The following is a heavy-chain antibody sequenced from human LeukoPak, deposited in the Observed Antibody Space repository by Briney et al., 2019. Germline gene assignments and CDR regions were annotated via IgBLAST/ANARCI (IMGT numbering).Heavy chain of an antibody. Sequence: GGSLRLSCAVSGFTVSSNYMTWVRQAPGKGPEGVSVIYSGGSIYYADSVKGRFTISRDISKNTVDLQLNSLRAEDTAVYYCASGKETSMAQGYWGQGTLVTVSS. CDR1: GFTVSSNY. D-gene: IGHD5-18*01. CDR2: IYSGGSI. V-gene: IGHV3-53*01. J-gene: IGHJ4*02. CDR3: ASGKETSMAQGY.